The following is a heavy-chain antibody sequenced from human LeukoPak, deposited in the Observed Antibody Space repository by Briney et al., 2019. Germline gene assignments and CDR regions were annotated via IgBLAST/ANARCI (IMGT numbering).Heavy chain of an antibody. CDR1: GYSISSGYY. J-gene: IGHJ4*02. V-gene: IGHV4-38-2*02. CDR3: ARDAAGTLSFDY. Sequence: SETLSLTCAVSGYSISSGYYWGWIRQPPGKGLEWIGSIYHSGSTYYNPSLKSLVTISVDTSKNQFSLKLSSVTAADTAVYYCARDAAGTLSFDYRGQGTLVTVSS. CDR2: IYHSGST. D-gene: IGHD6-19*01.